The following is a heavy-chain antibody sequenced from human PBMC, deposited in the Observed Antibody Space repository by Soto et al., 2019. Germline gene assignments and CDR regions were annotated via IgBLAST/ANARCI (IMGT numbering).Heavy chain of an antibody. V-gene: IGHV3-23*01. CDR1: GFTFSSYA. D-gene: IGHD2-21*02. Sequence: EVQLLESGGGLVQPGGSLRLSCAASGFTFSSYAMSWVRQAPGKGLEWVSTVSGSGGKTYYADSVKGRFTISRDNSKNTVYVQMNSLRAEDTAIYYCAKGDASGGNSVLFDYWGQGTLVTVSS. J-gene: IGHJ4*02. CDR2: VSGSGGKT. CDR3: AKGDASGGNSVLFDY.